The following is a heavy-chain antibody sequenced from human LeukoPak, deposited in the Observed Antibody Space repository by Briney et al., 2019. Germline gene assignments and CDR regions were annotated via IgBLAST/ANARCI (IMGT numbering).Heavy chain of an antibody. CDR1: GGSFSGYY. J-gene: IGHJ2*01. V-gene: IGHV4-34*01. CDR3: ARDDGYFDL. D-gene: IGHD3-16*01. CDR2: INHSGST. Sequence: SETLSLTCAVYGGSFSGYYWSWIRQPPGKGLEWIGEINHSGSTNYNPSLRSRVTISVDTSKNQFSLKLSSVTAADTAVYYCARDDGYFDLWGRGTLVTVSS.